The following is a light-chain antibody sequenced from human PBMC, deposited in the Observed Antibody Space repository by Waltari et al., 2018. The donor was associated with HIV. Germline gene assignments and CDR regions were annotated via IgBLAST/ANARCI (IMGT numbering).Light chain of an antibody. CDR2: DAS. CDR1: QSVSNS. J-gene: IGKJ4*01. Sequence: EILLTQSPATLSLSPGERATLSCRASQSVSNSLAWYQQKPGQAPRLLIYDASNRATGSPARFSGGGSGTDFTLTITRLEPEDFAVYYCQQLSSWPPLTFGGGTKVESK. CDR3: QQLSSWPPLT. V-gene: IGKV3-11*01.